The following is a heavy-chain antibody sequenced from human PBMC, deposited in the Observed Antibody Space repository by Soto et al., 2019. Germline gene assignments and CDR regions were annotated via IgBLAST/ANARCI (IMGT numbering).Heavy chain of an antibody. Sequence: ASVKVSCKASGYTFTSYGISWVRQAPGQGLEWMGWIRAYNGNTNYAQKLQGRVTMTTDTSTSTAYMEQRSLRSAATAVYYWARDLYSSSWYTPPGYWGQGTLVTVSS. D-gene: IGHD6-13*01. CDR3: ARDLYSSSWYTPPGY. V-gene: IGHV1-18*01. CDR2: IRAYNGNT. CDR1: GYTFTSYG. J-gene: IGHJ4*02.